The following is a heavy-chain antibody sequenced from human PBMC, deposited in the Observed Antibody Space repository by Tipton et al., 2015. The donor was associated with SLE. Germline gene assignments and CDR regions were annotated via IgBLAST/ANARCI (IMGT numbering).Heavy chain of an antibody. Sequence: SLRLSCAASGFIFSDYYMTWIRQAPGKGPEWVSCISRSGGTTFYADSVKGRFTISRDNSKNSLYLQLNTLRAEDTAVYYCARVVHEADWFDPWGQGTLVTVSS. V-gene: IGHV3-11*01. CDR2: ISRSGGTT. CDR3: ARVVHEADWFDP. D-gene: IGHD2-2*01. CDR1: GFIFSDYY. J-gene: IGHJ5*02.